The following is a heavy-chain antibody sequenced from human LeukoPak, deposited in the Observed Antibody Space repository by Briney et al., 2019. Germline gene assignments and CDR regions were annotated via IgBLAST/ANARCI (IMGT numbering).Heavy chain of an antibody. V-gene: IGHV1-18*01. CDR3: ASCHCTYGVCYGECEYFQD. J-gene: IGHJ1*01. CDR1: GHTFTSYG. Sequence: ASVKVSCKASGHTFTSYGISWVRQAPGQGLEWMGWISAYNGNTNYAQKLQGRVTMTTDTSTSTAYMELRSLRSDDTAVYYCASCHCTYGVCYGECEYFQDWGQGTLVTVSS. D-gene: IGHD2-8*01. CDR2: ISAYNGNT.